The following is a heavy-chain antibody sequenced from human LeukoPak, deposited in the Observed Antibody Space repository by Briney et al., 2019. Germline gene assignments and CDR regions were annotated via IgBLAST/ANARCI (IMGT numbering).Heavy chain of an antibody. V-gene: IGHV4-59*06. CDR2: IQYSGST. Sequence: PSETLSLTCTVSGGSISSYYWSWIRQHPGKGLEWIGYIQYSGSTYYNPSLKSRVIILVDTSKNQFSLKLSSVTVADTAVYYCARSPKRCCPYFDYWGQGTLVTVSS. CDR3: ARSPKRCCPYFDY. J-gene: IGHJ4*02. D-gene: IGHD2-15*01. CDR1: GGSISSYY.